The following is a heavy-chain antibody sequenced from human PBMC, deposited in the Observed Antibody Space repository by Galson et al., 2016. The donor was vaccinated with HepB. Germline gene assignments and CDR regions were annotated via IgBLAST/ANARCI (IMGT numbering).Heavy chain of an antibody. CDR3: ASELPYSGDSTAGHFHH. CDR1: GFTFSTYG. D-gene: IGHD2-21*02. Sequence: SLRLPCAASGFTFSTYGMHWVRQAPGEGLQWVAVIWSDGNNKYYAESVKGRFAISRDNSKTTLYLQMNSLSAEDTAVYYCASELPYSGDSTAGHFHHWGQGTLVTVSS. V-gene: IGHV3-33*01. CDR2: IWSDGNNK. J-gene: IGHJ1*01.